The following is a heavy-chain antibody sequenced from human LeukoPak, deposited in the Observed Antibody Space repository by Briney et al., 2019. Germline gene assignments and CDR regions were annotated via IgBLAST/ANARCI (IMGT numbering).Heavy chain of an antibody. CDR3: ASYYYDSSGYYSFVDP. D-gene: IGHD3-22*01. CDR1: GGSFSGYY. V-gene: IGHV4-34*01. Sequence: SETLSLTCAVYGGSFSGYYWSWIRQPPGRGLEWIGEINHSGSTNYNPSLKSRVTISVDTSKNQFSLKLSSVTAADTAVYYCASYYYDSSGYYSFVDPWGQGTLVTVSS. J-gene: IGHJ5*02. CDR2: INHSGST.